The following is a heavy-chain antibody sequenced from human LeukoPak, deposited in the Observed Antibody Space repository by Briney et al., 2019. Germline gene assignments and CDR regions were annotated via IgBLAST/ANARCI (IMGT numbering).Heavy chain of an antibody. J-gene: IGHJ5*02. D-gene: IGHD5-18*01. CDR3: ARGYSYGHNWFDP. CDR1: GDSISSSDYC. Sequence: SETLSLTCTVSGDSISSSDYCWGWIRQPPGKGLEWIGNIDYTGSTYYNPSLKSRVTISLDMSKNQFSLKVYSVTAADTAVYYCARGYSYGHNWFDPWGQGTLVTVSS. CDR2: IDYTGST. V-gene: IGHV4-39*07.